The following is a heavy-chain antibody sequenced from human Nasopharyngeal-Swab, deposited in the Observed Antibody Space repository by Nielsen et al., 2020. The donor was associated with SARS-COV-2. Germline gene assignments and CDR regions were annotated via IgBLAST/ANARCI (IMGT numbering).Heavy chain of an antibody. V-gene: IGHV3-23*01. CDR2: ISGSGGST. D-gene: IGHD3-10*01. CDR1: GSTFSSYA. J-gene: IGHJ4*02. Sequence: GESLKISCAASGSTFSSYAMSWVRQAPGKGLEWVSAISGSGGSTYYADSVKGRFTISRDNSKNTLYLQMNSLRAEDTAVYYCAKDVVRGVRFYWGQGTLVTVSS. CDR3: AKDVVRGVRFY.